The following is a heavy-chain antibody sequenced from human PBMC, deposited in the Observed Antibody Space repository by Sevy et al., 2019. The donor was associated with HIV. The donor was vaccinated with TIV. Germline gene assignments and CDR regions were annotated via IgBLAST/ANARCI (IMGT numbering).Heavy chain of an antibody. Sequence: GGSLRLSCAASGFTFTNYWMHWVRQAPGKGLVWVSRVDNDGSGTNYADSVKGRFTISRDNAKNTVYLQMNSLRVVDTAVYYCTRDMYGIDYWGQGTLVTVSS. J-gene: IGHJ4*02. D-gene: IGHD2-8*01. V-gene: IGHV3-74*01. CDR3: TRDMYGIDY. CDR1: GFTFTNYW. CDR2: VDNDGSGT.